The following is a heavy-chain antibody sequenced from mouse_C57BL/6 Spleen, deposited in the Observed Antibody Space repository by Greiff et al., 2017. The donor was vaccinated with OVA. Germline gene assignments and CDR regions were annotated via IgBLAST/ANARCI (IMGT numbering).Heavy chain of an antibody. Sequence: QVQLKESGPGLVQPSQSLSITCTVSGFSLTSYGVHWVRQSPGKGLEWLGVIWSGGSTDYNAAFISRLSISKDNSKSQVFFKMNSLQADDTAIYYCARNWGYYGSSYLDYWGQGTTLTVSS. CDR1: GFSLTSYG. J-gene: IGHJ2*01. V-gene: IGHV2-2*01. CDR3: ARNWGYYGSSYLDY. CDR2: IWSGGST. D-gene: IGHD1-1*01.